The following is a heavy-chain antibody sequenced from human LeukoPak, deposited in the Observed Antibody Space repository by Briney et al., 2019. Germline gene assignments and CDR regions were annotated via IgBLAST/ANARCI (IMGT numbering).Heavy chain of an antibody. J-gene: IGHJ4*02. D-gene: IGHD3-10*01. CDR1: GVSISSYY. CDR2: IYYSGST. V-gene: IGHV4-59*08. CDR3: ARRAYDDSANYYFDY. Sequence: SETLSLTCTVSGVSISSYYWSWIRQAPGKGLEWIGYIYYSGSTNYNPSLKSRVTISVDTSKNQFSLKVTSVTAADTAVYYCARRAYDDSANYYFDYWGQGTLVTVSS.